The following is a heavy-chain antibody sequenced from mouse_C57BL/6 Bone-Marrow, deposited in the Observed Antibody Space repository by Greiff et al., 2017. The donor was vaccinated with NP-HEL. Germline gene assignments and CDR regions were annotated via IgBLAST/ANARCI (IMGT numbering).Heavy chain of an antibody. V-gene: IGHV14-4*01. Sequence: VPLQPSGAALLRPGASVKLSCPASGFHIKDDYLPWVTQRPEPGLEWIGWIDPENGDTEYASKFQGKATITADTSSNTAYLQLSSLTSEDTAVYYCTFYGNYGFDYWGQGTTLTVSS. CDR2: IDPENGDT. D-gene: IGHD2-1*01. CDR3: TFYGNYGFDY. J-gene: IGHJ2*01. CDR1: GFHIKDDY.